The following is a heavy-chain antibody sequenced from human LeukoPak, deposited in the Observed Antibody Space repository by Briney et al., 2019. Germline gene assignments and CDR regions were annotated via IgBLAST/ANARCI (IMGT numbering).Heavy chain of an antibody. J-gene: IGHJ3*02. Sequence: GGSLRLSCAASGFSFSTHSMNWVRQAPGKGLEWISFINLDGTDIHYGESVKGRFTISRDNAKNSLYLQMHTLRAEDTAVYYRAGDGVGALPGDAFDIWSQGTLVTVSS. V-gene: IGHV3-21*05. CDR2: INLDGTDI. CDR3: AGDGVGALPGDAFDI. CDR1: GFSFSTHS. D-gene: IGHD6-6*01.